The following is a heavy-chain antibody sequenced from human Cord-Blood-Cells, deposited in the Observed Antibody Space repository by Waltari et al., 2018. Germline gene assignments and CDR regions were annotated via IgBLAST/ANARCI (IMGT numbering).Heavy chain of an antibody. V-gene: IGHV1-8*03. CDR2: MNPNSGNT. Sequence: QVQLVQSGAEVKKPGASVKVSCKASGYTFTSYDINWVRQATGQGLEWMGWMNPNSGNTGYAQKFQGRVTIIRNTSISTAYMELSSLRSEDTAVYYCARLEHCSSTSCYDYWGQGTLVTVSS. CDR1: GYTFTSYD. CDR3: ARLEHCSSTSCYDY. D-gene: IGHD2-2*01. J-gene: IGHJ4*02.